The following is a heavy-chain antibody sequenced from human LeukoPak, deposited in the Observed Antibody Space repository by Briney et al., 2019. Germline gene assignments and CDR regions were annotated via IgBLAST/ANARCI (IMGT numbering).Heavy chain of an antibody. CDR3: ARDRPGGYFDY. CDR1: GDSISSSRDY. V-gene: IGHV4-39*01. D-gene: IGHD3-16*01. Sequence: PSETLSLTCTVSGDSISSSRDYWGWLRQPPGKGLEWIGSIHYSGSTYYNPSLKSRVTISVDTSKNQFSLKLNSVTAADTAVYYCARDRPGGYFDYWGQGSLVTVSS. J-gene: IGHJ4*02. CDR2: IHYSGST.